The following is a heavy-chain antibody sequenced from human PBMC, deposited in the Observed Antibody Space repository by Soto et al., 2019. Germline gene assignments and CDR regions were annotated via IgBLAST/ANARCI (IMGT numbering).Heavy chain of an antibody. Sequence: QITLKESGPTLVKPTQTLTLTCTFSGFSLSTSGVGVCWIHQPPGKALEWLALIYWDDDKRYSPSLKSRLTITKDTSKNQVVLTMTNMDPVDTATYYCAHRLRANHNYWYFDLWGRGTVVTVSS. D-gene: IGHD4-17*01. CDR3: AHRLRANHNYWYFDL. V-gene: IGHV2-5*02. CDR2: IYWDDDK. CDR1: GFSLSTSGVG. J-gene: IGHJ2*01.